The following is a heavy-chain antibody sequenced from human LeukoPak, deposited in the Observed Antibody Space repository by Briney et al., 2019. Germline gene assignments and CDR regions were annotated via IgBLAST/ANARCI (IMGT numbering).Heavy chain of an antibody. D-gene: IGHD2-21*01. CDR1: GFTFSSYS. CDR2: ISSSGATV. J-gene: IGHJ4*02. CDR3: VRDPCGGGSCIDY. V-gene: IGHV3-48*01. Sequence: GGSLRLSCAASGFTFSSYSMNWVRQAPGKGLEWVSYISSSGATVKYGDSVQGRFTISRDNAKNSLYLQMSSLRGEDTAVYYCVRDPCGGGSCIDYWGRGTLVTVSS.